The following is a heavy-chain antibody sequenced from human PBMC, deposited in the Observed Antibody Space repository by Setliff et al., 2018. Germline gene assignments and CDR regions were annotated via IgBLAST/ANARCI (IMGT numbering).Heavy chain of an antibody. V-gene: IGHV1-3*04. J-gene: IGHJ4*02. CDR1: GYTFTNYA. CDR3: ARGGGYYLDL. D-gene: IGHD3-10*01. CDR2: INTGNANT. Sequence: ASVKVSCKASGYTFTNYAIHWVRQAPGQRPEWMGWINTGNANTKYSQKFQGRVTITRDASASTAYMELSGLRSDDTAVYYCARGGGYYLDLWGQGMLVTVSS.